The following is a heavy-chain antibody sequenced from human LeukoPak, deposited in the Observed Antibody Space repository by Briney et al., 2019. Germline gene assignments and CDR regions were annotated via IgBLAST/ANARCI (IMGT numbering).Heavy chain of an antibody. D-gene: IGHD2-2*01. CDR1: GYTFTSYG. CDR3: ARHHESRYCSSTSCPTGWFDP. V-gene: IGHV1-8*02. Sequence: GASVKVSCKASGYTFTSYGISWVRQATGQGLEWMGWMNPNSGNTGYAQKFQGRVTMTRNTSISTAYMELSSLRSEDTAVYYCARHHESRYCSSTSCPTGWFDPWGQGTLVTVSS. CDR2: MNPNSGNT. J-gene: IGHJ5*02.